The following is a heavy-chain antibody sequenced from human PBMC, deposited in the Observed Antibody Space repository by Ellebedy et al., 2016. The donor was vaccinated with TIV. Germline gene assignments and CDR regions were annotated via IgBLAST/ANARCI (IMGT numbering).Heavy chain of an antibody. J-gene: IGHJ4*02. CDR3: AATDMITFGGVIVPFDY. V-gene: IGHV3-33*08. D-gene: IGHD3-16*02. Sequence: GESLKISCTASGFTFSTYGIHWVRQAPGKGLEWVEVVSYAGNTKYYADSVKGRFTISRDNSKNTLYLQMNSLRAEDTAVYYCAATDMITFGGVIVPFDYWGQGTLVTVSS. CDR1: GFTFSTYG. CDR2: VSYAGNTK.